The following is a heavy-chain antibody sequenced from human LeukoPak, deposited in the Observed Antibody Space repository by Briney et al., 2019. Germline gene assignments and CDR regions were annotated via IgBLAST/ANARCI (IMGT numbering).Heavy chain of an antibody. CDR2: IGPNGGST. Sequence: ASVKVSCKASGYTFTRYYMHWVRQAPGQGLEWMGIIGPNGGSTSYAQNFQGGVTMTRDPTTSTVYLELSSLRPEDTAVYYCARYSGDYRGSAFEIWGQGAMVTVSS. D-gene: IGHD4-17*01. CDR3: ARYSGDYRGSAFEI. J-gene: IGHJ3*02. V-gene: IGHV1-46*01. CDR1: GYTFTRYY.